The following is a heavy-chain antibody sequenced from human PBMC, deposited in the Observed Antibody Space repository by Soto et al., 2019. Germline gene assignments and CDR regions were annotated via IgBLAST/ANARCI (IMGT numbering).Heavy chain of an antibody. V-gene: IGHV3-30*18. CDR2: ISNDGRNK. Sequence: QVQLVESGGGVVQPGGSLRLSCAASGFTFSGYGMHWDRQAPGKGLEWVAVISNDGRNKYYGDSVRGRFTISRDNSKNTLDLQMNSLRPEDTAVYHCGKDRVSEHNSGWPQGHWGQGTLVTVSS. D-gene: IGHD6-19*01. CDR3: GKDRVSEHNSGWPQGH. CDR1: GFTFSGYG. J-gene: IGHJ4*02.